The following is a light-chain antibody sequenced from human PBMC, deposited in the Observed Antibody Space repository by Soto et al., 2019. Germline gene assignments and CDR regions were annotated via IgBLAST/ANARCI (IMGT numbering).Light chain of an antibody. CDR2: EGS. CDR1: SSDVGSYNL. J-gene: IGLJ2*01. Sequence: QSALTQPASVSGSPGQSITISCTGTSSDVGSYNLVSWYQQHPGKAPKLMIYEGSKRPSGVSNRFSGSKSGNTASLTISGLQAEDEADYYCCSYAGSSLRVFVGGTKLTVL. V-gene: IGLV2-23*01. CDR3: CSYAGSSLRV.